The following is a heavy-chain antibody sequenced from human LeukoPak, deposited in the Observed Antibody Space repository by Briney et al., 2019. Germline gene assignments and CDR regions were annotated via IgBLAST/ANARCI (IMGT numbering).Heavy chain of an antibody. D-gene: IGHD6-13*01. J-gene: IGHJ4*02. V-gene: IGHV4-30-4*01. Sequence: SQTLSLTCTVSGGSISSGDYYWSWIRQPPGKGLEWIGCIYYSGSTYYNPSLKSRVTISVDTSKNQFSLKLSSVTAADTAVYYCAREDEAAAGSYFDYWGQGTLVTVSS. CDR1: GGSISSGDYY. CDR2: IYYSGST. CDR3: AREDEAAAGSYFDY.